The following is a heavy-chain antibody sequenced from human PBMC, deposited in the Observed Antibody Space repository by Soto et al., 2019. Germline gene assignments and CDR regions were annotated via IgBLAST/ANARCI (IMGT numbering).Heavy chain of an antibody. J-gene: IGHJ3*02. CDR2: IYWDDDK. D-gene: IGHD4-17*01. CDR1: GFSLSTSGVG. Sequence: QITLKESGPTLVKPTQTLTLTCTFSGFSLSTSGVGVGWIRQPPGKALEWLALIYWDDDKRYSPSLKSRLTIXXDXSXXQVVLTMTNMDPVDTATYYCAHSGHDYGAEPPFDIWGQGTMVTVSS. CDR3: AHSGHDYGAEPPFDI. V-gene: IGHV2-5*02.